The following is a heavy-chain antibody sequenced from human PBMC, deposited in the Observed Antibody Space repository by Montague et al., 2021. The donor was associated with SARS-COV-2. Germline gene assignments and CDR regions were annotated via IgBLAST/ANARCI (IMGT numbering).Heavy chain of an antibody. J-gene: IGHJ5*02. CDR3: ARDCYDYGSGSYQRWFDP. Sequence: SETLSLTRTVSGYSISSGYYWGWIRQPPGKGLEWIGSIYHSGSTYYNPSLKSRVTISVDTSKNQFSLKLSPVTAADTAVYYCARDCYDYGSGSYQRWFDPWGQGTLVTVSS. V-gene: IGHV4-38-2*02. CDR2: IYHSGST. CDR1: GYSISSGYY. D-gene: IGHD3-10*01.